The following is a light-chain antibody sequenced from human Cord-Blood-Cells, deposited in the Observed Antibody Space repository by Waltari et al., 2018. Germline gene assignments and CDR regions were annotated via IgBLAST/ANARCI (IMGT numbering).Light chain of an antibody. CDR1: SSDVGGYNY. CDR2: DVS. Sequence: QSALTPPASVSGSPGQSITISCTGTSSDVGGYNYVSWYQQNPGNAPKLMIYDVSNRPSGVSNRFSGSKSGNTASLTISGLQAEDEADYYCSSYTSSSTWVFGGGTKLTVL. J-gene: IGLJ3*02. CDR3: SSYTSSSTWV. V-gene: IGLV2-14*03.